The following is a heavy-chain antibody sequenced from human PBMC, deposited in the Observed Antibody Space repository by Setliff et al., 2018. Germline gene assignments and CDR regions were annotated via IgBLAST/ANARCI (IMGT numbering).Heavy chain of an antibody. CDR1: GYTFTTYD. CDR3: ARVKVIVGATPRTYYMDV. CDR2: MNPNSGNT. Sequence: ASVKVSCKASGYTFTTYDINWVRRATGQGLEWMGWMNPNSGNTGYAQKFQGRVTITRNTSISTAYMELSSLRSEDTAVYYCARVKVIVGATPRTYYMDVWGKGTTVTVSS. V-gene: IGHV1-8*03. J-gene: IGHJ6*03. D-gene: IGHD1-26*01.